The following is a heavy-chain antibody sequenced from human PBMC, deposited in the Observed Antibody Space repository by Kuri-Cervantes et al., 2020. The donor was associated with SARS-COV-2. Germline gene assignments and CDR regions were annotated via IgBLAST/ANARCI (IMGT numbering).Heavy chain of an antibody. J-gene: IGHJ4*02. CDR2: INHSGST. V-gene: IGHV4-34*01. D-gene: IGHD3-10*01. Sequence: SETLSLTCAVYGGSFSGYYWSWIRQPPGKGLEWIGEINHSGSTNYNPSLKSRVTISVDTSKNQFSLKLSSVTAADTAVYYCARSAVRMVRGVIHYWGQGTLVTVS. CDR1: GGSFSGYY. CDR3: ARSAVRMVRGVIHY.